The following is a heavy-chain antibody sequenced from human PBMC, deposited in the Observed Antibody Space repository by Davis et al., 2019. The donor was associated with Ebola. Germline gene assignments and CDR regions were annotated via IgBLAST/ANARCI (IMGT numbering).Heavy chain of an antibody. CDR1: GASFTSKI. CDR2: VYNSGANT. D-gene: IGHD6-19*01. V-gene: IGHV4-59*08. CDR3: ARHRPSGWYPFDY. Sequence: SETLSLTCTVSGASFTSKIWSWIRQPPGKGLEWIGYVYNSGANTDYTPSLRSRATISLDTSKNQVFLELSSVTAADTALYFCARHRPSGWYPFDYWGLGVLVSVSS. J-gene: IGHJ4*02.